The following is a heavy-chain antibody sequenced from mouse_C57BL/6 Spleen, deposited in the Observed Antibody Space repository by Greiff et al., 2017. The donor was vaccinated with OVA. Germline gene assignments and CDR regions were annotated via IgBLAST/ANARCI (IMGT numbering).Heavy chain of an antibody. V-gene: IGHV1-69*01. CDR1: GYTFTSYW. J-gene: IGHJ2*01. CDR2: IDPSDSYT. Sequence: QVQLQQSGAELVMPGASVKLSCKASGYTFTSYWMHWVKQRPGQGLEWIGEIDPSDSYTNYNQKFKGKSTLTVDKSSSTAYMQLSSLTSEDSAVYYCARGETNYFDYWGQGTTLTVSS. CDR3: ARGETNYFDY. D-gene: IGHD1-3*01.